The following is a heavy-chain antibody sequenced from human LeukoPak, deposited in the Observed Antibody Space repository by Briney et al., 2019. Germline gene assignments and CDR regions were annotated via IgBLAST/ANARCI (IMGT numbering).Heavy chain of an antibody. D-gene: IGHD3-9*01. CDR2: INGDGRNI. Sequence: PGGSLRLSCVASGFTFSNYWMHWVRHDPRKGLVWVSRINGDGRNINYADSVRGRFTISRDNAKNTLYLQMNSLRAEDTALYYCAKDGGDILTGFHDYWGQGTLVTVSS. V-gene: IGHV3-74*01. J-gene: IGHJ4*02. CDR1: GFTFSNYW. CDR3: AKDGGDILTGFHDY.